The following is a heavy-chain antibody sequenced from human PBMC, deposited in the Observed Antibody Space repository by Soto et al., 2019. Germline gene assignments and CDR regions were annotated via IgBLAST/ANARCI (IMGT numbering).Heavy chain of an antibody. D-gene: IGHD2-15*01. CDR1: GFTFSSYG. Sequence: QVQLVESGGGVVQPGRSLRLSCAASGFTFSSYGMHWVRQAPGKGLEWVAVISYDGSNKYYADSVKGRFTISRDNSKNTLYLQMNSLRAEDTAVYYCAKDWAHIVVVVAATGYGMDVWRQGTTVTVSS. CDR2: ISYDGSNK. V-gene: IGHV3-30*18. CDR3: AKDWAHIVVVVAATGYGMDV. J-gene: IGHJ6*02.